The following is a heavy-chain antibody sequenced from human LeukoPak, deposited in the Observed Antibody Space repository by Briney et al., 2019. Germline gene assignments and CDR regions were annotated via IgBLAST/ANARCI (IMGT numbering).Heavy chain of an antibody. CDR2: ISNSGST. CDR1: GGSISSSSHY. V-gene: IGHV4-39*07. Sequence: PSETLSLTCTVSGGSISSSSHYWGWIRQPPGKGLEWIGSISNSGSTYYNPSLKSRVTISVDTSKNQFSLKLSSVTAADTAVYYCARAWHYSGYSSSWYYYYYMDVWGKGTTVTISS. D-gene: IGHD6-13*01. CDR3: ARAWHYSGYSSSWYYYYYMDV. J-gene: IGHJ6*03.